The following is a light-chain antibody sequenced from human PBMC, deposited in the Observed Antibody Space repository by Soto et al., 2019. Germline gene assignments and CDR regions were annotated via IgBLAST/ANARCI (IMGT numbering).Light chain of an antibody. V-gene: IGKV3-15*01. J-gene: IGKJ1*01. CDR1: QTIDTN. CDR3: QQYNNMPPWT. Sequence: EIVLTQSPGTLSVSPGERATLTCRASQTIDTNLAWYQQKPGQAPRLLIFGASTRANGIPARISGSRSGAEYSLTITSLQSEDFSLYDCQQYNNMPPWTFGQGTKVDIK. CDR2: GAS.